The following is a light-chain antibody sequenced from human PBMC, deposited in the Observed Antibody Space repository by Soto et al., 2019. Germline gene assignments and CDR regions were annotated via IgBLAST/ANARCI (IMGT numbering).Light chain of an antibody. J-gene: IGKJ1*01. CDR3: QQSYNSWP. Sequence: DLQMTQSPSSLSASVGDRVTITCRASQSISSYLNWYQQKPGKAPKLLIYAASSLQSGVPSRFSGSGSGTDFTLTISSLQPDDFATYYCQQSYNSWPFGQGTKVEIK. V-gene: IGKV1-39*01. CDR1: QSISSY. CDR2: AAS.